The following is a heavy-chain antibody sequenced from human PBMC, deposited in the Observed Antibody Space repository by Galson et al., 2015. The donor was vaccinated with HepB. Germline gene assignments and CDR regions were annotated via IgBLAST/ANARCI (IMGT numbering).Heavy chain of an antibody. Sequence: SLILSCAASGFSFSNYGMHCVRQAPGKGLEWVALLWKDGSNNYFSDSVKGRFTISRDNSEKTLYLQMNSLRAEDTAVYYCAREDKNIAVAALDYWGQGTMVTVSS. CDR3: AREDKNIAVAALDY. CDR2: LWKDGSNN. D-gene: IGHD6-13*01. J-gene: IGHJ4*02. CDR1: GFSFSNYG. V-gene: IGHV3-33*08.